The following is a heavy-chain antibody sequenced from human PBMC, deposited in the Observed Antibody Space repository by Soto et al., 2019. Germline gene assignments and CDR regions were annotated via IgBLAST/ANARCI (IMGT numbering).Heavy chain of an antibody. J-gene: IGHJ4*02. CDR2: ISGSGGST. CDR1: GFTFSNYA. CDR3: AMSYGDDFCAY. V-gene: IGHV3-23*01. Sequence: EVQLLESGGGLVQPGGSLRLSCAASGFTFSNYAMSWVRQAPGKGLEWVSAISGSGGSTYYPDSVKGRFTISRDNSKSTMYLRMISLRAEDTAVYYCAMSYGDDFCAYWGRGTVVTVSS. D-gene: IGHD5-18*01.